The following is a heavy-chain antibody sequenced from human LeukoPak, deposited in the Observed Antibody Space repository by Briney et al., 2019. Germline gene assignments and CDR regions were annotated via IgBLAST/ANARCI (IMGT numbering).Heavy chain of an antibody. CDR1: GFTVSSNY. Sequence: GGSLRLSCAASGFTVSSNYMSWVRQAPGKGLEWVSVIYSGGSTYYADSVKGRFTISRDNSKNTLYLQMNSLRAEDTAVYYCASHRVRGFHDAFDIWGQGTMVTVSS. J-gene: IGHJ3*02. CDR2: IYSGGST. D-gene: IGHD3-10*01. CDR3: ASHRVRGFHDAFDI. V-gene: IGHV3-53*01.